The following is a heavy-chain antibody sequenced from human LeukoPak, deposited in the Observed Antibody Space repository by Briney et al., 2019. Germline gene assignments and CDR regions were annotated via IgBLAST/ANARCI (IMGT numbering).Heavy chain of an antibody. Sequence: PGGSLRLSCGASGFTFSSYNMNWVRQAPGKGLEWGSYISGTSSTIYYADSVKGRFTISRDNAKSSLYLQMNSLRAEDTAVYYCARMFDNWGQGTLVAVSS. CDR2: ISGTSSTI. V-gene: IGHV3-48*01. CDR3: ARMFDN. CDR1: GFTFSSYN. J-gene: IGHJ4*02.